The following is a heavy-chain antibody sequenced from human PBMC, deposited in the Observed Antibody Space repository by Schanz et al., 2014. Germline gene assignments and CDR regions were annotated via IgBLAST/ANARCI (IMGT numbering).Heavy chain of an antibody. D-gene: IGHD6-19*01. CDR1: GYTFTSYG. V-gene: IGHV1-18*01. CDR2: ISAYNGNT. Sequence: QVQLVQSGAEVKKPGASVKVSGKASGYTFTSYGINGVRQAPGQGLEWMGWISAYNGNTNYAQKLQGRVTMTTDTSTSTAYMELRSLRSDDTAVYYCARGGYSSGWYDRDIAHFDYWGQGTLVNVSS. CDR3: ARGGYSSGWYDRDIAHFDY. J-gene: IGHJ4*02.